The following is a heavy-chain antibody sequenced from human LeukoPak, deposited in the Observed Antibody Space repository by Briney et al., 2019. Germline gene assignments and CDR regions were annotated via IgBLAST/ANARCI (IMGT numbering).Heavy chain of an antibody. D-gene: IGHD2-21*01. J-gene: IGHJ4*02. CDR2: IYYSGST. CDR3: ARDVVPRYFDY. Sequence: PSETLSLTCTVSGGSISSHYWSWIRQPPGKGLEWIGYIYYSGSTYYNPSLKSRVTISVDTSKNQFSLKLSSVTAADTAVYYCARDVVPRYFDYWGQGTLVTVSS. CDR1: GGSISSHY. V-gene: IGHV4-59*11.